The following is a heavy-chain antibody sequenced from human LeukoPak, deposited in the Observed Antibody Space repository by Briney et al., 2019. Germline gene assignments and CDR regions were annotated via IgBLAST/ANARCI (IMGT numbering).Heavy chain of an antibody. V-gene: IGHV4-59*01. CDR2: IYYSGST. CDR1: GGSISSYY. CDR3: ARQAVAVFDY. J-gene: IGHJ4*02. Sequence: PSETLSLTCTVSGGSISSYYWSWIRQPPGKGLEWIGYIYYSGSTNYNPSLKSRVTISVDTSKNQFSLKLSPVTAADTAVYYCARQAVAVFDYWGQGTLVTVSS. D-gene: IGHD6-19*01.